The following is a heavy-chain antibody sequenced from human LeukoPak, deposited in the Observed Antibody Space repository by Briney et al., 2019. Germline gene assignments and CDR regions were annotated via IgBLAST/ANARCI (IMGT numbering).Heavy chain of an antibody. D-gene: IGHD3-22*01. V-gene: IGHV3-74*01. J-gene: IGHJ4*02. CDR3: VRDVVDITPY. Sequence: GGSLRLSCAASGFTFNIYWMHWVRQAPGKGLVWVSRINSDGSSTNYADSVKGRFTISGDNAKNTLYLQMNSLRAEDTVVYYCVRDVVDITPYWGQGTLVTVSS. CDR2: INSDGSST. CDR1: GFTFNIYW.